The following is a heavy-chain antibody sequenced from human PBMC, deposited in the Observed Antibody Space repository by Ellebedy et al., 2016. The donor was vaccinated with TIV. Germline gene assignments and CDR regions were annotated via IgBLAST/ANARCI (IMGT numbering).Heavy chain of an antibody. V-gene: IGHV3-9*01. Sequence: GGSLRLXCAASGFTFDDYAMHWVRQAPGKGLEWVSGISWNSGSIDYADSVKGRFTIPRDNAKNSLYLQMNSLRAEDTAFYYCVQAGGFLSGWYNYWGQGALVAVSS. CDR2: ISWNSGSI. D-gene: IGHD6-19*01. J-gene: IGHJ4*02. CDR3: VQAGGFLSGWYNY. CDR1: GFTFDDYA.